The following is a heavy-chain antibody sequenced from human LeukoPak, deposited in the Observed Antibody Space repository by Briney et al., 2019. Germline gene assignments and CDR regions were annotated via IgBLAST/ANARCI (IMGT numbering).Heavy chain of an antibody. J-gene: IGHJ3*01. Sequence: GGSLRLSCAAPGFMFHDYAIHWVRHAPGKGLEWVSLISGDGGSTFYADSVKGRFTISRDNAKDSLFLQMNSLRDEDTAVYYCARVETPTFYDAFDLWGQGTMVTVSS. CDR1: GFMFHDYA. CDR3: ARVETPTFYDAFDL. D-gene: IGHD2/OR15-2a*01. V-gene: IGHV3-43*02. CDR2: ISGDGGST.